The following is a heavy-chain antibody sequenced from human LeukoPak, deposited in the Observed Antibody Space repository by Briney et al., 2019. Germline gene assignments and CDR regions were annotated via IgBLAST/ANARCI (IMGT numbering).Heavy chain of an antibody. CDR1: GFTFSSYA. D-gene: IGHD6-13*01. CDR2: ISGSGGST. V-gene: IGHV3-23*01. J-gene: IGHJ4*02. Sequence: GSLRLSCAASGFTFSSYAMSWVRQAPGKGLEWVSAISGSGGSTYYADSVKGRFTISRDNSKNTLYLQMNSLRAEDTAVYYCAKTQLPYSSSWSQPDYWGQGTLVTVSS. CDR3: AKTQLPYSSSWSQPDY.